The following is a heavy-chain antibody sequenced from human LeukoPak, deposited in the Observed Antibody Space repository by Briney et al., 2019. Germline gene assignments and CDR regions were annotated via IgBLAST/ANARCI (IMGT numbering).Heavy chain of an antibody. CDR1: GGSISSYY. CDR2: IYYSGST. CDR3: ARLLTSIAAAGTLYYYGMDV. D-gene: IGHD6-13*01. J-gene: IGHJ6*02. V-gene: IGHV4-59*08. Sequence: SETLSLTCTVSGGSISSYYWSWIRQPPGKGLEWIGYIYYSGSTNYNPSLKSRVTISVDTSKNQFSLKLSSVTAADTAVYYCARLLTSIAAAGTLYYYGMDVWGQGTTVTVSS.